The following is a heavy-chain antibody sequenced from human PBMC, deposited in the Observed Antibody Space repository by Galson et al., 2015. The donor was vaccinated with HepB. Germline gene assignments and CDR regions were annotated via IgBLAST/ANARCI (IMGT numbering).Heavy chain of an antibody. J-gene: IGHJ4*02. V-gene: IGHV1-69*13. CDR3: ARDSAREYSGSYEIALDY. D-gene: IGHD1-26*01. Sequence: VKVSCKASGGTFSSYAISWVRQAPGQGLEWMGGIIPIFGTANYAQKFQGRVTITADESTSTAYMELSSLRSEDTAVYYCARDSAREYSGSYEIALDYWGQGTLVTVSS. CDR1: GGTFSSYA. CDR2: IIPIFGTA.